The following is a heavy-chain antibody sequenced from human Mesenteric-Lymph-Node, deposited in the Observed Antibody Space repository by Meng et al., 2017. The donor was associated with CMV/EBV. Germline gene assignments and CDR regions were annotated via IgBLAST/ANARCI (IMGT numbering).Heavy chain of an antibody. D-gene: IGHD1-26*01. CDR2: IRYDGSNK. CDR3: AKVLGATKGYYYGMDV. Sequence: GESLKISCAASGFTFSTYDMNWVRQAPGKGLEWVAFIRYDGSNKYYADSVKGRFTISRDNSKNTLYLQMNSLRAEDTAVYYCAKVLGATKGYYYGMDVWGQGTTVTVSS. J-gene: IGHJ6*02. CDR1: GFTFSTYD. V-gene: IGHV3-30*02.